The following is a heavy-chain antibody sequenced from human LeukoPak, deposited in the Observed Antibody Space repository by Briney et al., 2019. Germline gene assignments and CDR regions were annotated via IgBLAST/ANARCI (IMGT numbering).Heavy chain of an antibody. D-gene: IGHD2-2*01. CDR3: ASEIVVVPAAILNYYMDV. CDR1: GFTFSSYA. J-gene: IGHJ6*03. Sequence: GGSLRLSCAASGFTFSSYAMSWVRQAPGKGLEWVSAISGSGGSTYYADSVKGRFTISRDNSKNTLYLQMNSLRAEDTAVCYCASEIVVVPAAILNYYMDVWGKGTTVTVSS. CDR2: ISGSGGST. V-gene: IGHV3-23*01.